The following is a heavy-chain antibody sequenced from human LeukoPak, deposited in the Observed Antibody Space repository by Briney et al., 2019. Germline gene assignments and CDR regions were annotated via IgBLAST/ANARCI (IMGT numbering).Heavy chain of an antibody. Sequence: GGSLRLSCAASGFTFSSYSMNWVRQAPGKGLEWVSSISSSSSYIYYADSVRGRFTISRGNAKNSLYLQMNSLRAEDTAVYYCARALKSRWDEIDYWGQGTLVTVSS. J-gene: IGHJ4*02. CDR3: ARALKSRWDEIDY. D-gene: IGHD1-26*01. CDR2: ISSSSSYI. CDR1: GFTFSSYS. V-gene: IGHV3-21*01.